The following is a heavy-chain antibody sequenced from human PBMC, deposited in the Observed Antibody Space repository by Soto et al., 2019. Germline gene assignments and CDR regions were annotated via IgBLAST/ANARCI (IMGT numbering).Heavy chain of an antibody. CDR2: IFATGKT. V-gene: IGHV4-30-2*01. CDR1: GGSISTGGCS. Sequence: QVQLQESGSGLVKPSQTLSLTCAVSGGSISTGGCSCSWIRLPPGRALEWIGYIFATGKTYYSASLKSRVTMSVDRAQNQFSLRLESVTAAETAMYFCACLDGYNRYFDLWGRGTLVTVSS. D-gene: IGHD5-12*01. CDR3: ACLDGYNRYFDL. J-gene: IGHJ2*01.